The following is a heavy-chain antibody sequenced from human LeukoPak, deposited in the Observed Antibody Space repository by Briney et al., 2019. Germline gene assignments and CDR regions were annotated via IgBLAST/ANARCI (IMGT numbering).Heavy chain of an antibody. Sequence: ASVKVSCKVSGYTFTDYYMHWVQQAPGKGLEWMGLVDPEDGETIYAEKFQGRVTITADTSTDTAYMELSSLRSEGTAVYYCATDWLNDDGYYMDVWGKGTTVTVSS. V-gene: IGHV1-69-2*01. J-gene: IGHJ6*03. CDR1: GYTFTDYY. CDR3: ATDWLNDDGYYMDV. CDR2: VDPEDGET. D-gene: IGHD1-1*01.